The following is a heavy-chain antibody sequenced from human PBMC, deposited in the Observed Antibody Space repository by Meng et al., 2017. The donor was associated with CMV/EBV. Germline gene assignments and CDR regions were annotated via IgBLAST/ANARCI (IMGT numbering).Heavy chain of an antibody. CDR2: IIPIFGTA. CDR3: ARGGFIVATILVVQNWFDP. V-gene: IGHV1-69*05. Sequence: SVKVSCKASGGTFSSYAISWVRQAPGQGLEWMGGIIPIFGTANYAQKFQGRVTITTDESTSTAYMELSSLRSEDTAVYYCARGGFIVATILVVQNWFDPWGQGTLVTVPQ. J-gene: IGHJ5*02. CDR1: GGTFSSYA. D-gene: IGHD5-12*01.